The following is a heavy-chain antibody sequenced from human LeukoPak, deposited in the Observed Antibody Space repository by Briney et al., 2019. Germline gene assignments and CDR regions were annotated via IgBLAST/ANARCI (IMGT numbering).Heavy chain of an antibody. D-gene: IGHD3-22*01. J-gene: IGHJ4*02. V-gene: IGHV1-18*01. CDR1: GYIFTSYG. CDR3: ARDALLYARSGYSY. CDR2: ISAYNGNT. Sequence: ASVKVSCKASGYIFTSYGISWVRQAPGQGLEWMGWISAYNGNTLYAQKAQGRVTMTTDTSTSTAYMELRSLRSDDTAVYYCARDALLYARSGYSYWGQGTLVTVSS.